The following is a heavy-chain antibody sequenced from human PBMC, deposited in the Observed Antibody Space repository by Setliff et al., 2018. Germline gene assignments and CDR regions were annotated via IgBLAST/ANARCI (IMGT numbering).Heavy chain of an antibody. Sequence: ASVKVSCKASGYTFTNYYMHWVRQAPGQGLEWMGIINPSGGSTSYAQKFQGRVTMTRDTSTSTAYMELSSLRSEDTAVYYCARGFAYLSLAFFDVLRYFEGDVWGQGTTVTVSS. CDR3: ARGFAYLSLAFFDVLRYFEGDV. CDR1: GYTFTNYY. V-gene: IGHV1-46*01. D-gene: IGHD3-9*01. CDR2: INPSGGST. J-gene: IGHJ6*02.